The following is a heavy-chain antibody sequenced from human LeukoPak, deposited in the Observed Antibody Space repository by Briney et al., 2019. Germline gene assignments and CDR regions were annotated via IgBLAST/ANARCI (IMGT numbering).Heavy chain of an antibody. Sequence: GGSLRLSCAASGFTFSGYWMSWVRQAPGKGLEWVANIKQDGSEKYYVDSVKGRFTISRDNAKNSLYLQMNSLRAEDTAVYYCAKGLLWFGELLYLDYWGQGTLVTVSS. CDR1: GFTFSGYW. J-gene: IGHJ4*02. V-gene: IGHV3-7*01. CDR3: AKGLLWFGELLYLDY. CDR2: IKQDGSEK. D-gene: IGHD3-10*01.